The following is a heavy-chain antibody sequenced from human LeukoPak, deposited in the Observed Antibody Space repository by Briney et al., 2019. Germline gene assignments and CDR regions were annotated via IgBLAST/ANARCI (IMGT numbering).Heavy chain of an antibody. CDR1: GFTFSSYA. J-gene: IGHJ4*02. CDR3: AKDQNVGLTDYFDY. Sequence: PGGSLRLFCAASGFTFSSYAMSWVRQAPGKGLEWASAISGSGGSTYYADSVKGRFTISRDNSKNTLYLQMNSLRAEDTAVYYCAKDQNVGLTDYFDYWGQGTLVTVSS. CDR2: ISGSGGST. V-gene: IGHV3-23*01. D-gene: IGHD3-16*01.